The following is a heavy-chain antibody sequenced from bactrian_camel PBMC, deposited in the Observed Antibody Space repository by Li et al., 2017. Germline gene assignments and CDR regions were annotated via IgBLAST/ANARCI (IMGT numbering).Heavy chain of an antibody. D-gene: IGHD1*01. CDR1: GNMFSINA. CDR2: IHSDGTT. V-gene: IGHV3S53*01. J-gene: IGHJ6*01. Sequence: QLVESGGGSVQAGGSLTLSCSASGNMFSINAMGWFRQAPGKERERIASIHSDGTTTHADSVKGRFTISKDNAKNTLYLQMNSLKPEDTAMYYCAALKTPSACLYASLNPDDFSDWGQGTQVTVS. CDR3: AALKTPSACLYASLNPDDFSD.